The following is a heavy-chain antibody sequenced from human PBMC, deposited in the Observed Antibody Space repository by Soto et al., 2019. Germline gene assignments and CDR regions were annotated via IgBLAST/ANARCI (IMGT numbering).Heavy chain of an antibody. CDR1: GVTFGYYA. CDR2: IRSKAYGGTT. V-gene: IGHV3-49*03. Sequence: EVQLVESGVGLVQPGRSLRLSCTASGVTFGYYAMSWFRQEPGKGLEWVGFIRSKAYGGTTEYAASVKGRFTISSDDSKRIAYLQMNSLKTEDTAVYYCTRSNEDLNWFDPWGQGTLGTVSS. CDR3: TRSNEDLNWFDP. J-gene: IGHJ5*02.